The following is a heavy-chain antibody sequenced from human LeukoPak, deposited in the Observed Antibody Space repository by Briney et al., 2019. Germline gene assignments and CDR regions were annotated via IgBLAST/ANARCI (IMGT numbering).Heavy chain of an antibody. J-gene: IGHJ4*02. D-gene: IGHD5-18*01. CDR3: ARQGVYVDTAMVSDY. V-gene: IGHV5-51*07. CDR2: IYPGDSDN. Sequence: GEALKFSWTGSGYIITSYWHGWVHHPREKGLGWMWIIYPGDSDNKYSTSFQGQVTISADKSISTAYLQWSRLKAADTAMYYCARQGVYVDTAMVSDYWGQGTLVTVSS. CDR1: GYIITSYW.